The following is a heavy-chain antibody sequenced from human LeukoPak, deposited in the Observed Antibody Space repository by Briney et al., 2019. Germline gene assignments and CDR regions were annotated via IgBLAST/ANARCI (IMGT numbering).Heavy chain of an antibody. J-gene: IGHJ6*02. V-gene: IGHV3-53*04. CDR1: LFTDSSNY. CDR3: AREDGMDV. Sequence: WSLRLSCASSLFTDSSNYMSWLRQPPWRGLEWVSVIYSGGSTYYADSVKSRFTISRHNSKNTLYIQMNSLRAEDTAVYYCAREDGMDVWGQGTTVTVSS. CDR2: IYSGGST.